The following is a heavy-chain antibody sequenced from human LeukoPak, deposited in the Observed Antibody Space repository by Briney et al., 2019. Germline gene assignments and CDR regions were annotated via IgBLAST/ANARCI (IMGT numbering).Heavy chain of an antibody. CDR3: TRMTTGHDY. CDR2: INHSGYT. CDR1: GVSFDDYY. V-gene: IGHV4-34*01. Sequence: SETLSLTCAVSGVSFDDYYWSWVRQTPGKGLEWIGEINHSGYTNDNPSLKSRVTLSIDTSRKQFSLNLRSVTVADAGIYFCTRMTTGHDYRGQGTLVTVSS. D-gene: IGHD4-17*01. J-gene: IGHJ4*02.